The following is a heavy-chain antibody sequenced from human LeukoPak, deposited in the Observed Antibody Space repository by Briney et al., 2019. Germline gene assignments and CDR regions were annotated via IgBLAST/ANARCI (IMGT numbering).Heavy chain of an antibody. CDR1: GFTFSSYG. CDR2: IDSDGSST. J-gene: IGHJ3*02. Sequence: GGSLRLSCAASGFTFSSYGMNWVREAPGKGLVWVSRIDSDGSSTIYADSVKGRFTISRDNAKNTLYLQMNSLRAEDTAVYYCAGEPAAADDAFDTWGQGTMVTVSS. D-gene: IGHD6-13*01. CDR3: AGEPAAADDAFDT. V-gene: IGHV3-74*01.